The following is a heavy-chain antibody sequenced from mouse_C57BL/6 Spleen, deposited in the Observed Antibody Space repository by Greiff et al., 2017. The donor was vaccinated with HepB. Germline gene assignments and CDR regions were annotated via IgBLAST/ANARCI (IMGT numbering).Heavy chain of an antibody. J-gene: IGHJ1*03. CDR1: GFSLSTSGMG. V-gene: IGHV8-12*01. Sequence: QVTLKESGPGILQSSQTLSLTCSFSGFSLSTSGMGVSWIRQPSGKGLEWLAHIYWDDDKRYNPSLKSRLTISKDTSRNQVFLKITSVDTADTATYYCARRAEEYFDVWGTGTTVTVSS. CDR3: ARRAEEYFDV. CDR2: IYWDDDK.